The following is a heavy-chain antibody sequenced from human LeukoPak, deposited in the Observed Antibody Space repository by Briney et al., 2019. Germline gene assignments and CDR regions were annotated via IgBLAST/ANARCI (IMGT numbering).Heavy chain of an antibody. CDR1: GGTFSSYT. J-gene: IGHJ5*02. CDR2: IIPILGIA. V-gene: IGHV1-69*02. CDR3: ARAITMIGPNWFDP. D-gene: IGHD3-22*01. Sequence: SVKVSCKASGGTFSSYTISWVRQAPGQGLEWMGRIIPILGIANHAQKFQGRVTITADKSTSTAYMELSSLRSEDTAVYYCARAITMIGPNWFDPWGQGTLVTVSS.